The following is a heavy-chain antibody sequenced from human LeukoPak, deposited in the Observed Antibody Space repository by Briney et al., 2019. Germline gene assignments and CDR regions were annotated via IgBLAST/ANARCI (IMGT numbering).Heavy chain of an antibody. D-gene: IGHD2-2*01. J-gene: IGHJ6*02. CDR3: ARVWCSSTSCYSRPDYYYGMDV. CDR1: GGTFSSYA. V-gene: IGHV1-69*06. Sequence: GASVKVSCKASGGTFSSYAISGVRQAPGQGLEWMGGIIPIFGTANYAQKFQGRVTITADKSTSTAYMKLSSLRSEDTAVYYCARVWCSSTSCYSRPDYYYGMDVWGQGNTVTVSS. CDR2: IIPIFGTA.